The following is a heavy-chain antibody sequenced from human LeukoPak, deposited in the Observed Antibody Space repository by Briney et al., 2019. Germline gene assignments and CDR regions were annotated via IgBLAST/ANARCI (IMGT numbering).Heavy chain of an antibody. CDR2: IRSAVYGRTT. D-gene: IGHD3-16*02. CDR3: SRIGNAGIDY. Sequence: GGSLRLSCAAGGFPFGDYALSWFRQAPGKGLNWVGYIRSAVYGRTTETAASLKDRFTVSRDDSKSVVYLQMSSLKTDDTAIYYCSRIGNAGIDYWGQGTLVTVSS. CDR1: GFPFGDYA. J-gene: IGHJ4*02. V-gene: IGHV3-49*03.